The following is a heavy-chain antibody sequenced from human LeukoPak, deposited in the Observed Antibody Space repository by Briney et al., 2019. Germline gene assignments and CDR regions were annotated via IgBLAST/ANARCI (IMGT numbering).Heavy chain of an antibody. CDR1: GFTFSNYE. CDR2: IGTGGRSI. CDR3: ARDEAGATGSFDY. V-gene: IGHV3-48*03. J-gene: IGHJ4*02. D-gene: IGHD1-26*01. Sequence: GGSLRLSCATSGFTFSNYEMNWVRQAPGKGLEWLSYIGTGGRSIYYADSVKGRFTISRDDVKNSLDLQMDSLRAEDTAVYYCARDEAGATGSFDYWGQGAQVTVSS.